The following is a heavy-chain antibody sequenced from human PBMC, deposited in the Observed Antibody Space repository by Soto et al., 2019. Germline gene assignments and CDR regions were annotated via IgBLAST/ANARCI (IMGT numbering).Heavy chain of an antibody. CDR2: ISHSGSI. J-gene: IGHJ5*02. D-gene: IGHD2-2*01. CDR1: GGSISSNIYY. CDR3: TKGYCISTTCYRSWFDP. Sequence: PSETLSLTCTVSGGSISSNIYYWGWIRQPPGKGLEWIGGISHSGSIYYNPSLKSRVTLSVDTSTNQFSLNLRSVTAAVTAVYYCTKGYCISTTCYRSWFDPWGQGTLVTVSS. V-gene: IGHV4-39*01.